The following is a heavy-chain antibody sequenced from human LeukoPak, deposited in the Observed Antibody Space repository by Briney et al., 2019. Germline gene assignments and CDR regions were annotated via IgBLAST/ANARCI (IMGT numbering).Heavy chain of an antibody. J-gene: IGHJ4*02. V-gene: IGHV3-30*02. CDR3: AKDLYNYYGSGSSFNF. CDR2: IRYDGSNK. CDR1: GFTFSSYG. D-gene: IGHD3-10*01. Sequence: PGGSLRLSCAASGFTFSSYGMHWVRQAPGKGLEWVAFIRYDGSNKYYADSVKGRFTISRDNSKNTLYLQMNSLRAEDTAVYYCAKDLYNYYGSGSSFNFWGQGTLVTVSS.